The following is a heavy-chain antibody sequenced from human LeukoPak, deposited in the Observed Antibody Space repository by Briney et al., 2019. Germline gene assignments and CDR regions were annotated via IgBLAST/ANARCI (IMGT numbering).Heavy chain of an antibody. CDR3: ARDKVGVNWFDP. Sequence: GGSLRLSCAASGFTFSRYWMTWVRQVPGKGLQWVANIKQDGSETYYVDSVKGRFTVSRDNTKNSLYLQMNSLRAEDTAVYYYARDKVGVNWFDPWGQGTLVTVSS. CDR1: GFTFSRYW. J-gene: IGHJ5*02. CDR2: IKQDGSET. V-gene: IGHV3-7*01.